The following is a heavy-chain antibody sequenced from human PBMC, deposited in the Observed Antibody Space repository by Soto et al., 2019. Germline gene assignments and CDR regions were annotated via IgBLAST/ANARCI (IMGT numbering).Heavy chain of an antibody. CDR1: GGSISGSSY. CDR2: IYSIGST. Sequence: SETLSLTCTVSGGSISGSSYWCWIRQPPGKGLEWIGSIYSIGSTYYNPSLKSRVTISVDTSKNQFSLKLSSVTAADTAVYYCRRSSRYSTDVWGQGTTVTVSS. J-gene: IGHJ6*02. D-gene: IGHD6-13*01. CDR3: RRSSRYSTDV. V-gene: IGHV4-39*01.